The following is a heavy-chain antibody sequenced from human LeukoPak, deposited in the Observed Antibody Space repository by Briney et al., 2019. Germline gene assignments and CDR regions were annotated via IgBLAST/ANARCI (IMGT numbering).Heavy chain of an antibody. CDR1: GYTFTSYD. D-gene: IGHD6-13*01. CDR3: ARGSRYSSSWYGTFQGGYYYYMDV. V-gene: IGHV1-8*01. Sequence: PAASVKVSCKASGYTFTSYDINWVRQATGQGLEWMGWMNPNSGNTGYAQKFQGRVTMTRNTSISTAYMELSSLRSEDTAVYYCARGSRYSSSWYGTFQGGYYYYMDVWGKGTTVTISS. J-gene: IGHJ6*03. CDR2: MNPNSGNT.